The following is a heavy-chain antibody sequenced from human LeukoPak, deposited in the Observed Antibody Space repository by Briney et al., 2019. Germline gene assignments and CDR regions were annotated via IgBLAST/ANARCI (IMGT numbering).Heavy chain of an antibody. J-gene: IGHJ4*02. CDR3: ANLPLAAGEDYLGY. Sequence: GGSLRLSCAASGFTFSSYAMSWVRQAPGKGLEWVLGISGSGGSTYCADSVKGRFTISRDNSKNTLYLQMNSLRAEDTAVYYCANLPLAAGEDYLGYWGQGTLVTVSS. CDR1: GFTFSSYA. D-gene: IGHD3-16*01. V-gene: IGHV3-23*01. CDR2: ISGSGGST.